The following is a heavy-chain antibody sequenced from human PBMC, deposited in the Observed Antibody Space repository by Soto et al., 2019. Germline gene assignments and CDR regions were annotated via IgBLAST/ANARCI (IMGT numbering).Heavy chain of an antibody. CDR3: AKDSGYGRYYFDY. J-gene: IGHJ4*02. CDR2: ISYDGSNK. D-gene: IGHD5-12*01. V-gene: IGHV3-30*18. Sequence: QVQLVESGGGVVQPGRSLRLSCAASGFTFSSYGMHWVRQAPGKGLEWAAVISYDGSNKYYADSVKGRFTISRDNSKNTLYLQMNSLRAEDTAVYYCAKDSGYGRYYFDYWGQGTLVTVSS. CDR1: GFTFSSYG.